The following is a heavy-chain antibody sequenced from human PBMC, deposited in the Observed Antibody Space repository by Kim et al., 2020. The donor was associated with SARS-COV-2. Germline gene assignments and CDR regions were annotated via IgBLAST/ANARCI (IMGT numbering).Heavy chain of an antibody. CDR2: ISGSGSST. J-gene: IGHJ6*02. Sequence: GGSLRLSCAASGLTFSSYVMAWVRQAPGKGLEWVSSISGSGSSTYHADSVKGRFTTSRDNSKNALYLQMNSLRAEDTAVYYCAKSYDTLIAGYFYGMDVWGQGTTVTVSS. CDR1: GLTFSSYV. CDR3: AKSYDTLIAGYFYGMDV. D-gene: IGHD3-9*01. V-gene: IGHV3-23*01.